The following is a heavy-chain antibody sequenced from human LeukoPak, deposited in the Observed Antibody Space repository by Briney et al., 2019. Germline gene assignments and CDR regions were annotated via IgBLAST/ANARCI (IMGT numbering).Heavy chain of an antibody. CDR2: INQDGSEK. CDR3: VRDGGTTGYDLLDY. J-gene: IGHJ4*02. D-gene: IGHD5-12*01. Sequence: GGSLRLSCAASGFTFRSYWMSWVRQAPGKGLEWVANINQDGSEKYHVDSVKGRFTISRDNAKNSVYLRMNSLTAEDTAVYYCVRDGGTTGYDLLDYWGQGTLLTVSS. CDR1: GFTFRSYW. V-gene: IGHV3-7*01.